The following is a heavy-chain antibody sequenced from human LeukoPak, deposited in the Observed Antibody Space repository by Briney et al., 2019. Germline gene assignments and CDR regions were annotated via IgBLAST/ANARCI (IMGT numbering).Heavy chain of an antibody. CDR3: ARLNQLKYRAKGLSPIDY. CDR2: INHRGST. J-gene: IGHJ4*02. CDR1: GGSFSGYY. D-gene: IGHD2-2*01. V-gene: IGHV4-34*01. Sequence: SETLSLTCAVYGGSFSGYYWSWIRQPPGKGLEWIGEINHRGSTNYNPSLKSRVTISVDTSKNQFSLKLSSVTAADTAVYYCARLNQLKYRAKGLSPIDYWGQGTLVTVSS.